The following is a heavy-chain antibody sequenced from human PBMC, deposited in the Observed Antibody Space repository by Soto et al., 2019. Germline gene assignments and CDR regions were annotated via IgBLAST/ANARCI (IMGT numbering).Heavy chain of an antibody. CDR2: INPNSGGT. CDR1: GYTFTGYY. J-gene: IGHJ4*02. D-gene: IGHD3-22*01. V-gene: IGHV1-2*04. CDR3: ARAKYYYDSSGAYYFDY. Sequence: ASVKVSCKASGYTFTGYYMHWVRQAPGQGLEWMGWINPNSGGTNYAQKFQGWVTMTRDTSISTAYMELSRLRSDDTAVYYCARAKYYYDSSGAYYFDYWGQGTLVTVSS.